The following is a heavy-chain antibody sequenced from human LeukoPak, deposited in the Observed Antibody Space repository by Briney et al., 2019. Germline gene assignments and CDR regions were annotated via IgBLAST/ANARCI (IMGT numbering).Heavy chain of an antibody. CDR3: VRGPSGYSYGSY. D-gene: IGHD5-18*01. J-gene: IGHJ4*02. CDR2: INDDGSGP. Sequence: GGSLRLSCAASGFTFSQYWMHWVRQTPGKGLVWVSRINDDGSGPSYAGSVKGRFTISRDNAKNTLYLQMNSLRVEDTAVYYCVRGPSGYSYGSYWGQGTLVTVSS. V-gene: IGHV3-74*01. CDR1: GFTFSQYW.